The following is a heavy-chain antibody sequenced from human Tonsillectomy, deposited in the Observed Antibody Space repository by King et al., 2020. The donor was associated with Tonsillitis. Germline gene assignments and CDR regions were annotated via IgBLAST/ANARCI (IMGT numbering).Heavy chain of an antibody. CDR2: IYSTGST. J-gene: IGHJ6*03. V-gene: IGHV4-59*01. CDR3: ARDGDYYYMDV. D-gene: IGHD4-17*01. Sequence: VQLQESGPGLVKPSETLSLTCTVSGGSISRYYWSWIRQPPGKGLEWIGYIYSTGSTNYNPSLQSRVTIPVDTSKKQFSLNLSSVTAADTAVYYCARDGDYYYMDVWGKGTTVIVSS. CDR1: GGSISRYY.